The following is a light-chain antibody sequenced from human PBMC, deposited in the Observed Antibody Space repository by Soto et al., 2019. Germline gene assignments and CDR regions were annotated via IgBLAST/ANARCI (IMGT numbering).Light chain of an antibody. CDR2: EDS. V-gene: IGLV2-23*01. CDR1: SSDVWSYNL. J-gene: IGLJ2*01. CDR3: CSYAGSSTPVV. Sequence: QSALTQPASVSGSPGQSITISCTGTSSDVWSYNLVSWYQQHPGTAPKLMIYEDSKRPSGVSNRCSGSKSGNTASLTISGLQAEDEADYYCCSYAGSSTPVVFGGGTKLTVL.